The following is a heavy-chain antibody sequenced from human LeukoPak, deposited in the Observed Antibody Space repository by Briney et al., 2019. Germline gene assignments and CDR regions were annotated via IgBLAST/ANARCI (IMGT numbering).Heavy chain of an antibody. CDR2: IKSRASGGTT. V-gene: IGHV3-15*01. CDR1: GFTFSNAC. CDR3: TTEKGGCSSTTCYPLEY. D-gene: IGHD2-2*01. J-gene: IGHJ4*02. Sequence: PGGSLRLSCAASGFTFSNACMSWVRQAPGKGLEWVGRIKSRASGGTTDYAAPVKGRFIVSRDDSKNTVYLQMNSLQTEDTGVYYCTTEKGGCSSTTCYPLEYWGQGTLVTASP.